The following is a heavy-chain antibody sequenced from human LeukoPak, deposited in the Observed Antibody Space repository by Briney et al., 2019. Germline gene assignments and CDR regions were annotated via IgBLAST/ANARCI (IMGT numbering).Heavy chain of an antibody. V-gene: IGHV3-15*01. CDR2: IQSKTDGGTT. Sequence: GGSLRLSCAAYGFTFSDAWMTWVRQAPGKGLECVGFIQSKTDGGTTDSAAPVKGRFTVSRDDSKNTLYLQMNSLKTEDTAVYYCTTWSSQFDYWGQGTLVTVSS. CDR3: TTWSSQFDY. CDR1: GFTFSDAW. J-gene: IGHJ4*02. D-gene: IGHD6-6*01.